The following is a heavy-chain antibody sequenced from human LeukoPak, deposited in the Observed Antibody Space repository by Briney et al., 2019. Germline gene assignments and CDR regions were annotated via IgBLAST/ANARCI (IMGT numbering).Heavy chain of an antibody. CDR1: GGSISSGSYY. D-gene: IGHD6-6*01. V-gene: IGHV4-61*02. CDR3: ARTSQLADETYYFDY. CDR2: IYTSGST. Sequence: SQTLSLTCTVSGGSISSGSYYWSWIRQLAGKGLEWIGRIYTSGSTNYNPSLKSRVTISVDTSKNQFSLKLSSVTAADTAVYYCARTSQLADETYYFDYWGQGTLVTVSS. J-gene: IGHJ4*02.